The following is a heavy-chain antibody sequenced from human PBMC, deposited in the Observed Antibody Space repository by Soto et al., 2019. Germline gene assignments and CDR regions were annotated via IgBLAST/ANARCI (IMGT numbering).Heavy chain of an antibody. J-gene: IGHJ6*03. CDR1: GFTFSSYG. CDR3: AQLGGVIVTDDYYYYMDV. D-gene: IGHD3-16*02. CDR2: ISYDGSNK. V-gene: IGHV3-30*18. Sequence: QVQLVESGGGVVQPGRSMRRSCAASGFTFSSYGMHWVRQAPGKGLEWVAVISYDGSNKYYADSVKGRFTISRDNSKNTLYLQMNSLRAEDTAVYYCAQLGGVIVTDDYYYYMDVWGKGTTVTVSS.